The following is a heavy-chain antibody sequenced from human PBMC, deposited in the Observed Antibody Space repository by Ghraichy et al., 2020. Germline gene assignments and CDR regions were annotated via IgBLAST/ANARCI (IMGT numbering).Heavy chain of an antibody. CDR3: VTDLLGGTNY. V-gene: IGHV3-74*01. CDR2: IDRNGRSI. Sequence: GVLNISCAASGFTFTNYWMHWVRQAPGKGLVWVSCIDRNGRSINYADSVRDRFTISRDNAENTLYLQMNSLRAEDTAVYYCVTDLLGGTNYWGQGTLVTVSS. CDR1: GFTFTNYW. D-gene: IGHD1-26*01. J-gene: IGHJ4*02.